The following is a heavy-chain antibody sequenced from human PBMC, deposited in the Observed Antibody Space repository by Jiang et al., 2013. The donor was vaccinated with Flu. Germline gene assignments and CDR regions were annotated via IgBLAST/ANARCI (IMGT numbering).Heavy chain of an antibody. CDR3: ARRFVSGSLPFDY. CDR1: GGSVRSGDYY. V-gene: IGHV4-30-4*01. J-gene: IGHJ4*02. D-gene: IGHD3-10*01. Sequence: GPGLVKPSQTLSLTCTVSGGSVRSGDYYWSWIRQPPGKGLEWIGYIYHTGSTYYNPSLKKRFTISVDTSKNQFFLNVNSLTAADTAVYYCARRFVSGSLPFDYWGQGILVTVSS. CDR2: IYHTGST.